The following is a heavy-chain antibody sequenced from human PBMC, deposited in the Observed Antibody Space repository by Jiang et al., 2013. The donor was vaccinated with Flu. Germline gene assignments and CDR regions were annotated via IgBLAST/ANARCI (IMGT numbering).Heavy chain of an antibody. Sequence: GSGLVKPSQTLSLTCAVSGGSISSADYSWSWIRQPPGKGLEWIGYLYHSGSAYYNPSLKSRVTISVDRSKNQFSLKLSSVTAADTAVYYCASDYYDSSGYYYFNYWGQGTLVTVSS. J-gene: IGHJ4*02. D-gene: IGHD3-22*01. CDR1: GGSISSADYS. CDR2: LYHSGSA. CDR3: ASDYYDSSGYYYFNY. V-gene: IGHV4-30-2*01.